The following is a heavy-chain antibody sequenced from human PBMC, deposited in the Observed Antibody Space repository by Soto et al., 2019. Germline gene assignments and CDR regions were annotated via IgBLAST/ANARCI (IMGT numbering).Heavy chain of an antibody. CDR2: IYSSGST. J-gene: IGHJ4*02. V-gene: IGHV4-61*01. CDR3: ARDGDGYNY. D-gene: IGHD5-12*01. CDR1: GGSVSSGSYY. Sequence: QVQLQESGPGLVKPSETLSLTCTVSGGSVSSGSYYWSWIRQPPGQGLEWIGYIYSSGSTSYNPSLKSRVTISVDTSKNPFSLKLSSVTAADTAVYYCARDGDGYNYWGQGTLVTVSS.